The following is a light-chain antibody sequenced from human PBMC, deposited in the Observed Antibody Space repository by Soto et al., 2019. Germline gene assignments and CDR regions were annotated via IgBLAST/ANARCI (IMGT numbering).Light chain of an antibody. J-gene: IGLJ3*02. V-gene: IGLV1-51*01. CDR2: DDN. CDR1: TSNIGNNY. Sequence: QSVLTQPPSVSAAPGQKVTISCAGSTSNIGNNYVSWYQQLPGTAPKLLIYDDNKRSSGIPDRFSGSKSGTSATLGITGPQTGDEADYYCGTWDSSLSAAVFGGGTKLTVL. CDR3: GTWDSSLSAAV.